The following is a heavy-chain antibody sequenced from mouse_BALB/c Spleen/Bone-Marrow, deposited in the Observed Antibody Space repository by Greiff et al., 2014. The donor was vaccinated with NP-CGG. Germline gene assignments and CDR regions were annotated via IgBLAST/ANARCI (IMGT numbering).Heavy chain of an antibody. CDR1: GFSLTRYG. D-gene: IGHD2-4*01. CDR2: IWAGGST. CDR3: ARVSSTMITTVFAY. J-gene: IGHJ3*01. Sequence: VQLVESGPGLVAPSQSLSITCTVSGFSLTRYGIHWVRQPPGKGLEWLGVIWAGGSTNYNSALMSRLSISKDNSKSQVFSKMNSLQTDDTAMYYCARVSSTMITTVFAYWGQGTLVTVSA. V-gene: IGHV2-9*02.